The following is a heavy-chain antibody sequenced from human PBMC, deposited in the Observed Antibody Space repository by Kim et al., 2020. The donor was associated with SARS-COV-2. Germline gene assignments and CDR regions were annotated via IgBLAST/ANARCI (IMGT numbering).Heavy chain of an antibody. CDR3: ASAGYYGSSGHYFDFPFDL. Sequence: GGSLRLSCAASGFTVRNTYLSWFRQAPGKGLEWVSLIYYSGRTFSADSVEGRFTVSKDNSKDTLYLQMYSLGAEDTAVYYCASAGYYGSSGHYFDFPFDLWGQGTLVTVSS. CDR2: IYYSGRT. V-gene: IGHV3-66*01. CDR1: GFTVRNTY. J-gene: IGHJ4*02. D-gene: IGHD3-22*01.